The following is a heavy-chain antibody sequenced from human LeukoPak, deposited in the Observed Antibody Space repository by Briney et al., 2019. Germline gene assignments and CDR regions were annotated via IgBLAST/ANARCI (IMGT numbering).Heavy chain of an antibody. CDR1: GFTFSSYA. V-gene: IGHV3-23*01. CDR2: ISGSGGST. J-gene: IGHJ4*02. Sequence: QPGGSLRLSCAASGFTFSSYAMSWVRQAPGKGLEWVSAISGSGGSTYYADSVKGRFTISRDNSKNTLYLQMNSLRAEDTAVYYCAKAMRQYQLLTTYLDYWGQGTLVTVSS. D-gene: IGHD2-2*01. CDR3: AKAMRQYQLLTTYLDY.